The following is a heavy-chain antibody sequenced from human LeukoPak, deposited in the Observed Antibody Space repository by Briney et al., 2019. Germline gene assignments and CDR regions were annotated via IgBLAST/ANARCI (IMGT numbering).Heavy chain of an antibody. J-gene: IGHJ6*03. CDR2: IYYSGST. CDR3: ASLPTEENYYYMNV. V-gene: IGHV4-39*01. Sequence: SETPSLTCTVSGGSISTNSYYWGWIRQPPGKGLKWIGSIYYSGSTYYNPSLRSRVTISVNTSKNQFSLKLSSVTATDTAVYYCASLPTEENYYYMNVWGKGTTVTVSS. CDR1: GGSISTNSYY.